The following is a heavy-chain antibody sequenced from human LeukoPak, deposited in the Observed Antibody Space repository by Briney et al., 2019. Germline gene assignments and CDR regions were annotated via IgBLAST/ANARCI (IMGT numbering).Heavy chain of an antibody. V-gene: IGHV4-59*01. CDR2: IYYQGTT. Sequence: SETLSLTCTVSGGSISDYYWTWIRQPPGKGLEWIGYIYYQGTTNYNPSLRSRVTISVDTPTSHFSLKLSSVTAADTAFYYCASWRAGYFDYWGQGILVTVSS. J-gene: IGHJ4*02. D-gene: IGHD3-3*01. CDR1: GGSISDYY. CDR3: ASWRAGYFDY.